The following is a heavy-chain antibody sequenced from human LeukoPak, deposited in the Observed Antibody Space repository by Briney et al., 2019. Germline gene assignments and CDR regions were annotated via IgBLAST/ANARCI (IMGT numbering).Heavy chain of an antibody. Sequence: SETLSLTCSVSGGSISSYYWSWVRQPAGKGLEWIGRIYSSGSTNYNPSLNSRDTMSVDTSNNQFSLRLTSVTAADTAVYYCARGTTAAAGIFDCWGQGTLVTVSS. J-gene: IGHJ4*02. D-gene: IGHD6-13*01. CDR2: IYSSGST. CDR1: GGSISSYY. CDR3: ARGTTAAAGIFDC. V-gene: IGHV4-4*07.